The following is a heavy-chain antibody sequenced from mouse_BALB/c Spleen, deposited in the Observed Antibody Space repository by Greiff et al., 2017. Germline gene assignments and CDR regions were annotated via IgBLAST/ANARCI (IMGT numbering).Heavy chain of an antibody. CDR2: IYPYNGGT. Sequence: VQLKESGPELVKPGASVKISCKASGYTFTDYNMHWVKQSHGKSLEWIGYIYPYNGGTGYNQKFKSKATLTVDNSSSTAYMELRSLTSEDSAVYYCARGYYGSRDYAMDYWGQGTSVTVSS. J-gene: IGHJ4*01. V-gene: IGHV1S29*02. CDR1: GYTFTDYN. D-gene: IGHD1-1*01. CDR3: ARGYYGSRDYAMDY.